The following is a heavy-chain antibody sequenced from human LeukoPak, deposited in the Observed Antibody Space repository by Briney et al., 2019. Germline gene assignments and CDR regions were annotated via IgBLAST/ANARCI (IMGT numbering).Heavy chain of an antibody. D-gene: IGHD6-13*01. CDR3: AREGGAVAAAGGNDY. J-gene: IGHJ4*02. CDR1: GFTFSSYI. V-gene: IGHV3-21*01. Sequence: PGGSLRLSCAASGFTFSSYIMNWGRQAPGKGLEWVSSISSSSSYIYYADSVKGRFTISRDNAKNSLYLQMNSLRAEDTAVYYCAREGGAVAAAGGNDYWGQGTLVTVSS. CDR2: ISSSSSYI.